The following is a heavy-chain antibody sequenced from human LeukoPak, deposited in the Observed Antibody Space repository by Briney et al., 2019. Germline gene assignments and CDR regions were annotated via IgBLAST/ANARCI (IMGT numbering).Heavy chain of an antibody. J-gene: IGHJ5*02. CDR2: INPSGGST. V-gene: IGHV1-46*03. Sequence: ASVKVSCKASGYTFTSYYMHWVRQAPGQGLEWMGLINPSGGSTSYAQKLQGRVTMTRDTSTSTVYMELSSLRSEDTAVYYCASQWFGELDAPDQWGQGTLVTVSS. D-gene: IGHD3-10*01. CDR1: GYTFTSYY. CDR3: ASQWFGELDAPDQ.